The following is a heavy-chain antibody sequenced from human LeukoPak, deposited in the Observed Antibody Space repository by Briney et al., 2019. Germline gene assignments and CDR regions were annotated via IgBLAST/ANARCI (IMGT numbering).Heavy chain of an antibody. CDR1: GFTFSSYS. D-gene: IGHD3-22*01. V-gene: IGHV3-21*01. CDR2: ISSSSSYI. Sequence: GGSLRLSCAASGFTFSSYSMNWVRQAPGKGLEWVSSISSSSSYIYYADSVKGRFTISRDNAKNSLYLQMNSLRAEDTAVYYCARDGGPYYYDSSGYYFRNHFDYWGQGTLVTVSS. J-gene: IGHJ4*02. CDR3: ARDGGPYYYDSSGYYFRNHFDY.